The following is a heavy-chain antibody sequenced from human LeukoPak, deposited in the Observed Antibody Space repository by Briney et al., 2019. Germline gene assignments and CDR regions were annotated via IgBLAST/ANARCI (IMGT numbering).Heavy chain of an antibody. Sequence: ASLKVSCKASGYTFTSYGISWVRQAPGQGLEWMGWISAYNGNTNYAQKLQGRVTMTTDTSTSTAYMELRSLRSDDTAVYYCARGPPDYYDSSGYLYYYDYWGQGTLVTVSS. D-gene: IGHD3-22*01. J-gene: IGHJ4*02. CDR1: GYTFTSYG. CDR3: ARGPPDYYDSSGYLYYYDY. CDR2: ISAYNGNT. V-gene: IGHV1-18*01.